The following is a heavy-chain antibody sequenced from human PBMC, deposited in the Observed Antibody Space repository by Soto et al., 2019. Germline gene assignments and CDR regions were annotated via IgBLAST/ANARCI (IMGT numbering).Heavy chain of an antibody. V-gene: IGHV3-11*04. CDR2: ISGPGSVI. D-gene: IGHD2-21*02. CDR1: EFTFSDYY. J-gene: IGHJ4*02. Sequence: QMHLVESGGGLVRSGGSLKLSCVASEFTFSDYYMHWMRQAPGKGLEWVSHISGPGSVISYADSVRGRFTVSRDNAKNSLDLQMNSLRVEDTSGYYCERAGYCGPGCYYYFDYWGQGTLVTVSS. CDR3: ERAGYCGPGCYYYFDY.